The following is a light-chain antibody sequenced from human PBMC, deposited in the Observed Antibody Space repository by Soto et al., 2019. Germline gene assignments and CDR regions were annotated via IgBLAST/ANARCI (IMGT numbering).Light chain of an antibody. CDR3: SSYTCSPSLYA. CDR2: EDT. J-gene: IGLJ1*01. V-gene: IGLV2-23*01. Sequence: QSVLTQPASVPGSPGQSITISCASSDVGNFEHISWYQQHPGKGPKLIIYEDTRRPSGISGRFSGSKSGNTASLTISGLQAEDESDYYCSSYTCSPSLYASATGTIVTV. CDR1: SSDVGNFEH.